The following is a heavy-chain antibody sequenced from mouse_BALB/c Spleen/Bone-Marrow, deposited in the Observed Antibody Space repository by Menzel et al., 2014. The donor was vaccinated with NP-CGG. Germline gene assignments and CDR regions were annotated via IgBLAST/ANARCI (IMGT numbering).Heavy chain of an antibody. V-gene: IGHV1S22*01. D-gene: IGHD1-2*01. CDR3: TPRLRY. CDR1: GYTFTSYW. J-gene: IGHJ2*01. CDR2: IYPGSGST. Sequence: LQQSGSELVRPGASVKLSCKASGYTFTSYWMHWVKQRPGQGLGWIGNIYPGSGSTNYDEKFKSKATLTVDTSSSTAYMQLNSLTSEDSAVYYCTPRLRYWGQGTTLTVSS.